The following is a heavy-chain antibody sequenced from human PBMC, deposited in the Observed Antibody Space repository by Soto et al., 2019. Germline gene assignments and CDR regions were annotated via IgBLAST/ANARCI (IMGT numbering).Heavy chain of an antibody. CDR2: IYHSGST. J-gene: IGHJ4*02. CDR3: ARGGGGYSAGYFDY. V-gene: IGHV4-30-2*01. Sequence: PSETLSRTCAVSGGSISSGGYSWSWIRQPPGKGLEWIGYIYHSGSTYYNPSLKSRVTISVDRSKNQFSLKLSSVTAADTAVYYCARGGGGYSAGYFDYSGQGTLRPVSP. D-gene: IGHD3-22*01. CDR1: GGSISSGGYS.